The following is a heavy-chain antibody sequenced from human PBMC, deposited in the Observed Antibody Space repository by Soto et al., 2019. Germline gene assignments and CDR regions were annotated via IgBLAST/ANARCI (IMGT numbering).Heavy chain of an antibody. CDR2: VYYSGST. CDR1: GGSISSYY. J-gene: IGHJ4*02. CDR3: ARDGVTPDSTTFDY. V-gene: IGHV4-59*01. D-gene: IGHD1-26*01. Sequence: QVQLHESGPGLVKPSETLSLTCTVSGGSISSYYWSWIRQPPGKGLEWIGYVYYSGSTKYNPSLKSRVTISVDPSKNQFSLKLNSVTAADTAVYYCARDGVTPDSTTFDYWGQGTLVTVSS.